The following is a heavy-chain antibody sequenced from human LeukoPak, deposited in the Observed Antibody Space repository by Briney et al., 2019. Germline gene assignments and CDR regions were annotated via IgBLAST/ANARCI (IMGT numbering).Heavy chain of an antibody. CDR1: GFTFSTYW. V-gene: IGHV3-74*03. Sequence: GGSLRLSCAASGFTFSTYWMHWVRQAPGKGLVWVSRIESDGSATTYADFVKGRFTVSRDNAKNTLYLQMNSLRAEDTAVYYCYGANAEHWGQGTLVTVSS. J-gene: IGHJ1*01. D-gene: IGHD4-23*01. CDR3: YGANAEH. CDR2: IESDGSAT.